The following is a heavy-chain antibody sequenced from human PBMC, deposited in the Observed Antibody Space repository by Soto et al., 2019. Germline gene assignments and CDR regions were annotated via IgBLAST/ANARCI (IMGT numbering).Heavy chain of an antibody. Sequence: PSETLSLTCTVSGGSISSYYWSWIRQPAGKGLEWIGRIYTSGSTNYNPSLKSRVTMSVDTSKNQFSLKLSSVTAADTAVYYCARRKDYDILTGYPNDAFDIWGQGTMVTVS. D-gene: IGHD3-9*01. CDR2: IYTSGST. CDR1: GGSISSYY. CDR3: ARRKDYDILTGYPNDAFDI. V-gene: IGHV4-4*07. J-gene: IGHJ3*02.